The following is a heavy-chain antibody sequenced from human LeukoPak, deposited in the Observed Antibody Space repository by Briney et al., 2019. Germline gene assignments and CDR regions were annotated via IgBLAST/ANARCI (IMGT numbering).Heavy chain of an antibody. CDR2: IYYSGST. CDR1: GGSISSSSYY. CDR3: SRVYVEPKYYMDV. V-gene: IGHV4-39*07. Sequence: SETLSLTCTVSGGSISSSSYYWGWIRQPPGKGLEWIGSIYYSGSTYYNPSLKSRVTISIDTSKNQFSLNLSSVTAADTAVYYCSRVYVEPKYYMDVWGKGTTVTISS. J-gene: IGHJ6*03. D-gene: IGHD1-26*01.